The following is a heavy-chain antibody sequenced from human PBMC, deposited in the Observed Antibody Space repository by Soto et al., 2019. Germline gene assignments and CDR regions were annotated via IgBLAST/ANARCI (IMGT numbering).Heavy chain of an antibody. D-gene: IGHD2-2*03. CDR1: GDSVFSNSAA. CDR2: TYYRSKWYN. Sequence: ASETLSLTCAVSGDSVFSNSAAWNWIRKSPSRGLEWLGRTYYRSKWYNDYAVSVKSRITINPDTSKNQFSLQLNSVTPEDTAVYYCARDGGGYCSSTSCYANPGYYYYYMDVWGKGTTVTVSS. CDR3: ARDGGGYCSSTSCYANPGYYYYYMDV. V-gene: IGHV6-1*01. J-gene: IGHJ6*03.